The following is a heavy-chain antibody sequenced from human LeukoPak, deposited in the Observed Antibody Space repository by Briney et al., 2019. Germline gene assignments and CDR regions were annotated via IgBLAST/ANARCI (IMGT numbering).Heavy chain of an antibody. Sequence: GSLRLSCAASGFTFSSYGMNWVRQAPGKGLEWVSVIYSGGSTYYADSVKGRFTISRDNSKNTLYLQMNSLRAEDTAVYYCANIHTHDSRGIYFDYWGQGTLVTVSS. J-gene: IGHJ4*02. CDR2: IYSGGST. V-gene: IGHV3-66*01. CDR1: GFTFSSYG. D-gene: IGHD6-13*01. CDR3: ANIHTHDSRGIYFDY.